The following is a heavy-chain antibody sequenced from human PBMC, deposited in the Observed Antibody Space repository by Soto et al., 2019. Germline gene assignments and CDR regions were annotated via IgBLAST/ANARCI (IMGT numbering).Heavy chain of an antibody. CDR2: VSTNGRT. J-gene: IGHJ4*02. V-gene: IGHV4-4*07. CDR3: ESDFGSWNDY. D-gene: IGHD6-13*01. Sequence: NPSETLSLTCTVSGNSISRSYWSWIRQPAGKGLEWIGRVSTNGRTIYSPSLNSRVTMSLDTSENLFSLKLASVTAADTAVYYCESDFGSWNDYWGQGTLVTVSS. CDR1: GNSISRSY.